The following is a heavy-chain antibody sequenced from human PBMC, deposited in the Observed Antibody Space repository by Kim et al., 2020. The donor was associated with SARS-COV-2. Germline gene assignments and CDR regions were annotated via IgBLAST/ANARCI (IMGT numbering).Heavy chain of an antibody. Sequence: GGSLRLSCAASGFTFSSYSMNWVRQAPGKGLEWVSYISSSSTIYYADSVKGRFTISRDNAKNSLYLQMNSLRDEDTAVYYCARDPQACSSTSCYGFDYWGQGTLVTVSS. CDR3: ARDPQACSSTSCYGFDY. J-gene: IGHJ4*02. CDR1: GFTFSSYS. CDR2: ISSSSTI. D-gene: IGHD2-2*01. V-gene: IGHV3-48*02.